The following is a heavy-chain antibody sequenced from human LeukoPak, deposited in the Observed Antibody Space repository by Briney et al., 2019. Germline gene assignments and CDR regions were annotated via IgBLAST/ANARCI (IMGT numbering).Heavy chain of an antibody. V-gene: IGHV4-59*01. CDR1: GGSISSYY. CDR3: ARARVEMATKISPKIYDY. CDR2: IYYSGST. Sequence: KSSETLSLTCTVSGGSISSYYWSWIRQPPGKGLEWIGYIYYSGSTNHNPSLKSRVTISVDTSKNQFSLKLSSVTAADTAVYYCARARVEMATKISPKIYDYWGQGTLVTVSS. D-gene: IGHD5-24*01. J-gene: IGHJ4*02.